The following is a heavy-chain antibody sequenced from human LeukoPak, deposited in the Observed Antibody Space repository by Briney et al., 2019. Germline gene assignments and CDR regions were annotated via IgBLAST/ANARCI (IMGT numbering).Heavy chain of an antibody. CDR2: ISGSAGTT. V-gene: IGHV3-23*01. CDR1: GFTFSGYA. D-gene: IGHD6-13*01. CDR3: AKLSSWTDRNFGY. Sequence: PGGSLRLSCAASGFTFSGYAMSWVRQAPGKGLEWVSAISGSAGTTYYADSVKGRFTISRDNSKNTLYLQMNSLRAEDTAVYYCAKLSSWTDRNFGYWGQGTLVTVSS. J-gene: IGHJ4*02.